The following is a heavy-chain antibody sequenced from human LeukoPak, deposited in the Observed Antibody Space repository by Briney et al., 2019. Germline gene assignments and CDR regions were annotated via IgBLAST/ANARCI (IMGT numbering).Heavy chain of an antibody. V-gene: IGHV4-4*07. CDR3: ARGGIADYGPYNWFDP. J-gene: IGHJ5*02. CDR2: ISTSGST. Sequence: PSETLSLTCSVSGGYISSYYWSWIRQPAGKGLESIGHISTSGSTNYNPSLKSRVTMSVDTSKNQFSLKLSSVTAADTAVYYCARGGIADYGPYNWFDPWGQGTLVTVSS. CDR1: GGYISSYY. D-gene: IGHD4-17*01.